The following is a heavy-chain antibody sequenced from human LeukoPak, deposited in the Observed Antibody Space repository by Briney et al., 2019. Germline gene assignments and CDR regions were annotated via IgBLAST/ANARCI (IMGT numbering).Heavy chain of an antibody. V-gene: IGHV3-11*01. CDR3: AKDLLLESYYPYYYMDV. D-gene: IGHD3-10*01. CDR1: GFTFSDYY. CDR2: ISISGSTI. J-gene: IGHJ6*03. Sequence: AGGSLRLSCAASGFTFSDYYMSWIRQAPGKGLEWVSYISISGSTIYYADSVKGRFTISRDNAKNSLYLQMNSLRAEDTAVYYCAKDLLLESYYPYYYMDVWGKGTTVTVSS.